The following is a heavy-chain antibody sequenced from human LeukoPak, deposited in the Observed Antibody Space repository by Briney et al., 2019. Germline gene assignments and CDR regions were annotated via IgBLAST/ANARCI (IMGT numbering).Heavy chain of an antibody. J-gene: IGHJ3*02. D-gene: IGHD6-19*01. V-gene: IGHV4-38-2*02. Sequence: SETLSLTCTVSGYSISSGYYWGWIRQPPGKGLEWIGSIYHSGSTYYNPSLKSRVTISVDTSKNQFSLKLSSVTAADTAVYYCARSYSSGWYRAYAFDIWAKGQWSPSLQ. CDR1: GYSISSGYY. CDR3: ARSYSSGWYRAYAFDI. CDR2: IYHSGST.